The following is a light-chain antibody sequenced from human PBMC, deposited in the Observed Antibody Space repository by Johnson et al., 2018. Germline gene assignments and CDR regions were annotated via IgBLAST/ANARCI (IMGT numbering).Light chain of an antibody. CDR1: SSNIGNNY. V-gene: IGLV1-51*02. CDR2: ENN. Sequence: QSVLTQPPSVSAAPGQKVTISCSGSSSNIGNNYVSWYQQLPGTAPKLLIYENNKRPSGITDRFSGYKSGTSATLGITGLPTGDEADYYCGTWDSSLSAGNVFGTGTKVTVL. CDR3: GTWDSSLSAGNV. J-gene: IGLJ1*01.